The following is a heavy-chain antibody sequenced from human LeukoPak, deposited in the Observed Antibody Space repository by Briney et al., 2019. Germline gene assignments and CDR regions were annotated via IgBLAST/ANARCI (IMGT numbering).Heavy chain of an antibody. CDR2: ISYDGSNK. CDR3: ARDRETTVTSLFDY. D-gene: IGHD4-17*01. J-gene: IGHJ4*02. CDR1: GFTFSSYA. Sequence: PGGSLRLSCAASGFTFSSYAMHWVRQAPGKGLEWVAVISYDGSNKYYADSVKGRFTISRDNPKNTLYLQMNSLRAEDTAVYYCARDRETTVTSLFDYWGQGTLVTVSS. V-gene: IGHV3-30-3*01.